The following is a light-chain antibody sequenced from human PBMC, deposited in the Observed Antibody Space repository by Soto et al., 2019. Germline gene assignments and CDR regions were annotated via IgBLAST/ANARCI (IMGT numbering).Light chain of an antibody. V-gene: IGKV1-27*01. CDR1: RAIGIY. CDR3: QKYNSAPLT. J-gene: IGKJ4*01. CDR2: AAS. Sequence: IQITHPPSPCPDPFEKRVTIPCGPSRAIGIYLAWFNQRPGNTPKLLIYAASTLQSGVPSRFSGSGSGTDFTLTISSLQPEDVATYYCQKYNSAPLTFGGGTRVEIK.